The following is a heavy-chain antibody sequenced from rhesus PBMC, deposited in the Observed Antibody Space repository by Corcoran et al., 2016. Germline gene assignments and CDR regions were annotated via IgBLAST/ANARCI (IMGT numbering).Heavy chain of an antibody. CDR1: GGSISSNY. CDR3: ARDRWGDYKSGY. CDR2: ISGSGGST. J-gene: IGHJ4*01. V-gene: IGHV4-173*01. Sequence: QLQLQESGPGLVKPSETLSLTCAVSGGSISSNYWSWIRQPPGKGLEWIGRISGSGGSTDYNPSLSGRVTISPDTSKNQFALKLSSVTAADTAVYYGARDRWGDYKSGYWGQGVLVTVSS. D-gene: IGHD3-34*01.